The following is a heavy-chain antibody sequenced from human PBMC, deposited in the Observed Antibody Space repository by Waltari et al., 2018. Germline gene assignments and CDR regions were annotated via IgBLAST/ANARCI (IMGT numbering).Heavy chain of an antibody. CDR1: GGSISSYY. Sequence: QVQLQESGPGLVKPSETLSLTCTVAGGSISSYYWSWIRQPAGQGLEWIGRIYTRGSTTYTPTLKSRGTTSGDSSRSQFSRQLSYVAAADTAVYYCAREFYWNYVFNWFDPWRQGTLVTVSS. V-gene: IGHV4-4*07. D-gene: IGHD1-7*01. J-gene: IGHJ5*02. CDR2: IYTRGST. CDR3: AREFYWNYVFNWFDP.